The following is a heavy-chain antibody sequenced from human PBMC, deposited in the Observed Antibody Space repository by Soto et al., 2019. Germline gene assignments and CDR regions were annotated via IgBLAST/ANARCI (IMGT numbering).Heavy chain of an antibody. CDR2: TYYNGNA. CDR3: ARGFRGQLWLRIAWFDP. CDR1: GGSIDRSNYY. Sequence: PSGTLSLTCTVSGGSIDRSNYYWDWIRQSPGKGLEWIGTTYYNGNAYYNPSLKSRVTMSVDTSKNQFSLKLISVTAADTAVYYCARGFRGQLWLRIAWFDPWGQGTLVTVSS. V-gene: IGHV4-39*01. J-gene: IGHJ5*02. D-gene: IGHD5-18*01.